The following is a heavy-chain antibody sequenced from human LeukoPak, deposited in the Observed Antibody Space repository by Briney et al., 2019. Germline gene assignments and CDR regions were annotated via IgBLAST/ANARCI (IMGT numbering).Heavy chain of an antibody. Sequence: PSETLSLTCTVSGGSISSHYWSWIRQPPGKGLEWIGYIYYSGSTNYNPSLKSRVTISVDTSKNQFSLKLSSVTAADTAVYYCARVSAEHWYFDLWGRGTLVTVSS. V-gene: IGHV4-59*11. J-gene: IGHJ2*01. CDR2: IYYSGST. CDR1: GGSISSHY. CDR3: ARVSAEHWYFDL.